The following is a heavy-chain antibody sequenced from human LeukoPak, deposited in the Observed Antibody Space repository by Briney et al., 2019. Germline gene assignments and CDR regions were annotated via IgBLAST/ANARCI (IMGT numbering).Heavy chain of an antibody. J-gene: IGHJ4*02. CDR1: GYTFTGYY. CDR3: ARGWSEEYQLLKDY. Sequence: GASVKVSCKASGYTFTGYYMHWVRQAPGQGLEWMGWISTYNGDTNYAQKFQGRVTMTTDTSTNTADMELRSLRSDDTAVYYCARGWSEEYQLLKDYWGQGTLVTVSS. D-gene: IGHD2-2*01. V-gene: IGHV1-18*04. CDR2: ISTYNGDT.